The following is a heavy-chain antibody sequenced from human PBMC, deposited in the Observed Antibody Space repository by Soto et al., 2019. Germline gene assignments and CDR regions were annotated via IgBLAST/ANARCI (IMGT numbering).Heavy chain of an antibody. CDR1: GGSISSYY. CDR3: AVAHYGDWWYFDL. J-gene: IGHJ2*01. D-gene: IGHD4-17*01. CDR2: IYYSGST. Sequence: QVQLQESGPGLVKPSETLSLTCTVSGGSISSYYWSWIRQPPGKGLEWIGYIYYSGSTNYNPSLKSRVTISVDTSKNQFSLKLSSVTAADTAVYYCAVAHYGDWWYFDLWGRGTLVTVSS. V-gene: IGHV4-59*01.